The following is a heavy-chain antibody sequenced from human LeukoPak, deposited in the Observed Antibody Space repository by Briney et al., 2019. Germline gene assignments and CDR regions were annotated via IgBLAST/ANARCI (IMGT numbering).Heavy chain of an antibody. V-gene: IGHV3-7*01. Sequence: GGSLRLSCAVSGFTFSSYWMRWVRQAPGKGLEWVANIKQGGIEKNYVDSVKGRFTISRDNAKNSLYLQMNSLRDEDTAVYYCARSDYYDSSGNYYFDYWGQGTLVTVSS. J-gene: IGHJ4*02. CDR3: ARSDYYDSSGNYYFDY. CDR1: GFTFSSYW. D-gene: IGHD3-22*01. CDR2: IKQGGIEK.